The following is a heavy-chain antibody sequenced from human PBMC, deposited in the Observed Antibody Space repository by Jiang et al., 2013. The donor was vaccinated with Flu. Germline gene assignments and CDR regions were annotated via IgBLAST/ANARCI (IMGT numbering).Heavy chain of an antibody. Sequence: YWSWIRQPPGKGLEWIGYIYYNGSTNYNPSLKSRVTISVDTSKNQFSLKLSSVTAADTAVYYCARAEGVPAATNYYYYGMDVWGQGTTVTVSS. CDR1: Y. D-gene: IGHD2-2*01. J-gene: IGHJ6*02. CDR2: IYYNGST. CDR3: ARAEGVPAATNYYYYGMDV. V-gene: IGHV4-59*01.